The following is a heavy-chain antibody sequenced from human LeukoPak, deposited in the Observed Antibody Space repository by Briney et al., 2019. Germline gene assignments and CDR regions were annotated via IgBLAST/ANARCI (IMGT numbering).Heavy chain of an antibody. J-gene: IGHJ2*01. Sequence: PGGSLRLSCAASGFTFSSYEMNWVRQAPGKGLVWVSYISSSGSTIFYADSVKGRFTISRDNAKNSLYLQMNSLRADDTAVYYCARNDYGDYGWYFDLWGRGTLVTVSS. D-gene: IGHD4-17*01. CDR3: ARNDYGDYGWYFDL. CDR2: ISSSGSTI. CDR1: GFTFSSYE. V-gene: IGHV3-48*03.